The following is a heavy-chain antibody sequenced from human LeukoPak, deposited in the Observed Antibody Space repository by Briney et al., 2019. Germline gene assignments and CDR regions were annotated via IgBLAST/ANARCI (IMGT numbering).Heavy chain of an antibody. D-gene: IGHD3-3*01. CDR3: ARASYGTVYYDFRSGYYPFDY. J-gene: IGHJ4*02. CDR2: IIPILGTA. V-gene: IGHV1-69*05. CDR1: GGTFSSYA. Sequence: SVKVSCKASGGTFSSYAISRVGQAPGQRLEWMGGIIPILGTANYPQKLQGQVTITTDESTSTAYMELSSLRSEDTAVYYCARASYGTVYYDFRSGYYPFDYWGQGTLVTVSS.